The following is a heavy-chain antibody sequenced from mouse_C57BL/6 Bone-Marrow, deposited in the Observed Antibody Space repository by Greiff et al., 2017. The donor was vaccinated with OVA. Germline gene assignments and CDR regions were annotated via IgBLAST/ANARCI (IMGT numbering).Heavy chain of an antibody. J-gene: IGHJ2*01. CDR3: ASLYYYGSSSYFDY. CDR1: GYTFTSYT. Sequence: QVQLQQSGAELARPGASVKMSCKASGYTFTSYTMHWVKQRPGQGLEWIRYINPSSGYTKYNQKFKDKATLTADKSSSTAYMQLSSLTSEDSAVYYCASLYYYGSSSYFDYWGQGTTLTVSS. V-gene: IGHV1-4*01. CDR2: INPSSGYT. D-gene: IGHD1-1*01.